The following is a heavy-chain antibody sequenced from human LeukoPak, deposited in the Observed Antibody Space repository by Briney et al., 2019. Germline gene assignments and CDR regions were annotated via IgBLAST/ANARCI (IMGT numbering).Heavy chain of an antibody. CDR1: GFTFSSYG. CDR2: IWYDGSNK. D-gene: IGHD5-12*01. CDR3: ARDSTKYRGYDDFDY. V-gene: IGHV3-33*01. Sequence: HPGRSLRLSCAASGFTFSSYGMHWVRQAPGKGLEWVAVIWYDGSNKYYADSVKGRFTIARDNSKNTLYLQMNSLRAEDTAVYYCARDSTKYRGYDDFDYWGQGTLVTVSP. J-gene: IGHJ4*02.